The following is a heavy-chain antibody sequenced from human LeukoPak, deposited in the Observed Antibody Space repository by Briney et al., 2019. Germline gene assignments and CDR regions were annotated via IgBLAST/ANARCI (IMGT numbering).Heavy chain of an antibody. Sequence: PGGALRLSCTASGFTFSNCWMSWGRHTPGEGREWGANINDDGSEKYNVDSVEGRFTISRDNAKNSMYMQMNGLRVEDTAVYYCARCIYMGAANCGVSWGQGTPVTVSS. CDR2: INDDGSEK. CDR1: GFTFSNCW. CDR3: ARCIYMGAANCGVS. D-gene: IGHD1-26*01. V-gene: IGHV3-7*01. J-gene: IGHJ5*02.